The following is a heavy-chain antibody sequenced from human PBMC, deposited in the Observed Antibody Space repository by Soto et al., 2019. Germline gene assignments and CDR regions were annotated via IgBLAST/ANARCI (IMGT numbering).Heavy chain of an antibody. J-gene: IGHJ5*02. CDR2: ISAYNYNT. CDR1: GYTFTSYG. CDR3: ARVVGALGHWFDP. D-gene: IGHD1-26*01. Sequence: ASVKVSCKASGYTFTSYGLSWVRQASGQGLEWMGRISAYNYNTNYAQKLQGRVTMTTDTSTSTAYMELRSLRSDDTAVYYCARVVGALGHWFDPWGQGTLVTVSS. V-gene: IGHV1-18*01.